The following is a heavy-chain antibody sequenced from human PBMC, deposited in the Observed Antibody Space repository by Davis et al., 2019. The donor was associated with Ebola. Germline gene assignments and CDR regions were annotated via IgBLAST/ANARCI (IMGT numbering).Heavy chain of an antibody. CDR3: ASWRRGIQFYYFDN. J-gene: IGHJ4*02. Sequence: GESLKISCAASGFTFSSNSMNWVRQAPGKGLEWVSFISSSSNYIYYADSVKGRFTISRDNAKNSLYLQMNSLRAEDTAVYYCASWRRGIQFYYFDNWGQGTLVTVSS. CDR2: ISSSSNYI. D-gene: IGHD5-24*01. CDR1: GFTFSSNS. V-gene: IGHV3-21*01.